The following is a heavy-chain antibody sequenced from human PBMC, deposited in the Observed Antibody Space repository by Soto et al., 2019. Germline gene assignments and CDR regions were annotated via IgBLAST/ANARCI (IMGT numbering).Heavy chain of an antibody. CDR2: IYSSGDT. D-gene: IGHD2-8*01. CDR3: ARDSGYGRGVSFEP. CDR1: GFSVSDNY. Sequence: EVQLVESGGGLVQPGGSLRLSCAASGFSVSDNYMSWVRQAPGKGLEWISVIYSSGDTYYADSVKGRLTISRDNSRNTLYLQINDLRVEDTAIYYCARDSGYGRGVSFEPWGQGIPVTVSS. V-gene: IGHV3-66*01. J-gene: IGHJ5*02.